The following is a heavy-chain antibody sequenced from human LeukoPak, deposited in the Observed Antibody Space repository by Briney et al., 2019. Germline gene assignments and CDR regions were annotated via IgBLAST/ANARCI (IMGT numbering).Heavy chain of an antibody. CDR2: ISCSGSTI. CDR3: ARATRGVVPPEDV. D-gene: IGHD2-2*01. V-gene: IGHV3-11*01. CDR1: GFTFSDYY. J-gene: IGHJ6*04. Sequence: GGSLRLSCAASGFTFSDYYMSWIRQAPGKGLEWVSYISCSGSTIYYADSVKGRFTISRDNAKNSLYLQMNSLRAEDTAVYYCARATRGVVPPEDVWGKGTTVTVSS.